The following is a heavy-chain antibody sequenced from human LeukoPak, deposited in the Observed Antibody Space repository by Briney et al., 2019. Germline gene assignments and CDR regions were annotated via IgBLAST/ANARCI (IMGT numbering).Heavy chain of an antibody. CDR2: IYTSGST. V-gene: IGHV4-61*02. CDR3: ARVPDYGDYVGDAFDI. J-gene: IGHJ3*02. CDR1: GGSISSGSYY. Sequence: SETLSLTCTVSGGSISSGSYYWSWIRQPAGKGLEWIGRIYTSGSTNYNPSLKSRVTISVDTSKDQFSLKLSSVTAADTAVYYCARVPDYGDYVGDAFDIWGQGTMATVSS. D-gene: IGHD4-17*01.